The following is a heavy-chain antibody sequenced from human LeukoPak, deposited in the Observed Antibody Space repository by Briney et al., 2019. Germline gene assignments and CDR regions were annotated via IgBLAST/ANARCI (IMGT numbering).Heavy chain of an antibody. D-gene: IGHD3-22*01. J-gene: IGHJ4*02. V-gene: IGHV1-46*01. CDR2: INPSGGST. CDR3: ARVRYYDSTGYSVVDFHY. Sequence: SSGKVSCKASGDTFTSYYMHWVRQAPGQGLEWMGIINPSGGSTSYAQKFQGRVTMTRDTSTSTVYMELSSLRSEDTAVYYCARVRYYDSTGYSVVDFHYWAQGTLVTVSS. CDR1: GDTFTSYY.